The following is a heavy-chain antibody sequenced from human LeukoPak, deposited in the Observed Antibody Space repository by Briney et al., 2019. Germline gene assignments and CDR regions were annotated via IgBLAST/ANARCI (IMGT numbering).Heavy chain of an antibody. D-gene: IGHD1-26*01. CDR1: GGSISSRSYY. V-gene: IGHV4-39*07. Sequence: SETLSLTCTVSGGSISSRSYYWGWIRQPPGKGLEWIGSIYYSGSTYYNPSLKSRVTISVDTSKSQFSLKLNSVTAADTAVYYCARDHSGSYWYDYWGQGTLVTVSS. J-gene: IGHJ4*02. CDR2: IYYSGST. CDR3: ARDHSGSYWYDY.